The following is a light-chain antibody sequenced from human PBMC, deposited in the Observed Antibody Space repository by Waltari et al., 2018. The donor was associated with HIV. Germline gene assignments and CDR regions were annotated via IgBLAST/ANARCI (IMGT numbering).Light chain of an antibody. CDR3: SSDGGTSAGGSRKFYVI. CDR1: SNDLAASKF. CDR2: DVN. V-gene: IGLV2-8*01. J-gene: IGLJ2*01. Sequence: QSALTQPPSASGSPGQSVTIPCTGTSNDLAASKFVSCYQPHPGKAPRLIISDVNKRPSGVPNRFSGSKSGNTASLTVSGLQAEDEATYYCSSDGGTSAGGSRKFYVIFGGGTKLTVL.